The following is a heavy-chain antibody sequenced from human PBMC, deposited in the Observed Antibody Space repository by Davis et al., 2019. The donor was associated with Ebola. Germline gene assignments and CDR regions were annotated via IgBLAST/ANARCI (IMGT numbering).Heavy chain of an antibody. J-gene: IGHJ4*02. V-gene: IGHV4-34*01. CDR2: INHSGST. CDR1: GGSFSGYY. D-gene: IGHD3-22*01. CDR3: AREPRYYYDSSGYRTDYYFDY. Sequence: SETLSLTCAVYGGSFSGYYWSWIRQPPGKGLEWIGEINHSGSTNYNPSLKSRVTISVDKSKNQFSLKLSSVTAADTAVYYCAREPRYYYDSSGYRTDYYFDYWGQGTLVTVSS.